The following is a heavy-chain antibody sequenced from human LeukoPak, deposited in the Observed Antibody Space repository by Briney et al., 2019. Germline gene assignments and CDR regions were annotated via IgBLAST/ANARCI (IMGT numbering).Heavy chain of an antibody. Sequence: SETLSLTCTVSGGSIRGSSFYWGWIRQPPGGGLEFIGSIFYRGNTYYNPSLKSRVTISVDTSRNQFSLKLTSMTAADTAIYYCAREGGYGDYIHASDVWGQGTMVTVSS. CDR2: IFYRGNT. CDR3: AREGGYGDYIHASDV. J-gene: IGHJ3*01. V-gene: IGHV4-39*07. CDR1: GGSIRGSSFY. D-gene: IGHD4-17*01.